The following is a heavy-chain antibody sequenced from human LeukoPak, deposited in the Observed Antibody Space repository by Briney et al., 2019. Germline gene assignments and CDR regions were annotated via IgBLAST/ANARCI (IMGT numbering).Heavy chain of an antibody. CDR2: INTDGTGT. CDR1: GFTFSNYW. D-gene: IGHD1-26*01. V-gene: IGHV3-74*01. J-gene: IGHJ4*02. Sequence: GGSLRLSCAASGFTFSNYWMHWVRQTPGKGLVWVSRINTDGTGTSYADSVKGRFTISRDGAKNTLYLQMSGLRAEDTAVYYCARVKSGSYYPIDYWGQGTLVTVSP. CDR3: ARVKSGSYYPIDY.